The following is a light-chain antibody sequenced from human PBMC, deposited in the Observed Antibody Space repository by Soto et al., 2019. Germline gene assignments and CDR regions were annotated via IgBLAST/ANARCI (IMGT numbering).Light chain of an antibody. J-gene: IGKJ4*01. Sequence: EIQMTQSPSSLSASVGDRVTITCRAGQYIGRYLNWYQQKPGKAPKLLIYAASSLHSGVPSRFSGGGSGTDFTLTISSLQPEDFATYSCQQTYRTPLTFGGGTKVEIK. CDR3: QQTYRTPLT. CDR2: AAS. V-gene: IGKV1-39*01. CDR1: QYIGRY.